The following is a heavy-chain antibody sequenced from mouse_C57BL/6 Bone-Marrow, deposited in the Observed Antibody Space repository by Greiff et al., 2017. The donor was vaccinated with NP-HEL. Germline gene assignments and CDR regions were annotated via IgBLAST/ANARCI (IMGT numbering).Heavy chain of an antibody. CDR1: GYTFTSYG. D-gene: IGHD1-1*01. CDR2: IYPRSGNT. Sequence: QVQLQQSGAELARPGASVKLSCKASGYTFTSYGISWVKQRTGQGLEWIGEIYPRSGNTYYNEKFKGKATLTADKSSSTAYMELRSLTSEDSAVYFGARRVYYYGEGFAYWGQGTLVTVSA. J-gene: IGHJ3*01. V-gene: IGHV1-81*01. CDR3: ARRVYYYGEGFAY.